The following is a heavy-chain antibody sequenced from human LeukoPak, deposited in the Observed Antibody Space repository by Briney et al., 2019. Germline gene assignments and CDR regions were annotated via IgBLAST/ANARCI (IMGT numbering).Heavy chain of an antibody. CDR1: GYTFTSYD. D-gene: IGHD2-15*01. CDR2: MNPNTGYT. J-gene: IGHJ4*02. CDR3: ARSSAWAHFDN. Sequence: ASVKVPCKASGYTFTSYDIIWVRQATGQGLEWMGWMNPNTGYTGYAHQFQGRITMTRNTPISTAYMDLSSLNSQDTAVNYCARSSAWAHFDNWGQGTLVSVSS. V-gene: IGHV1-8*01.